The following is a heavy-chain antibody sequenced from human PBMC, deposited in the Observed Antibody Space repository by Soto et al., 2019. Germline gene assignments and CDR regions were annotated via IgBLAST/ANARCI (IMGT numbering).Heavy chain of an antibody. CDR2: ISYDGSNK. Sequence: GGSLRLSCAASGFTFSSYAMHWVRQAPGKGLEWVAVISYDGSNKYYADSVKGRFTISRDNSKNTLYLQMNSLRAEDTDVFYCARDYYDSSGYYPDYWGQGTLVTVSS. D-gene: IGHD3-22*01. CDR1: GFTFSSYA. J-gene: IGHJ4*02. V-gene: IGHV3-30-3*01. CDR3: ARDYYDSSGYYPDY.